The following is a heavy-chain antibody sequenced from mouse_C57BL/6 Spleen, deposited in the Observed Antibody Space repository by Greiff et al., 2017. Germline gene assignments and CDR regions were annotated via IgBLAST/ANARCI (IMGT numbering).Heavy chain of an antibody. CDR3: ARKDYGSNSWFAY. CDR1: GYSFTDYN. Sequence: VQLKESGPELVKPGASVKISCKASGYSFTDYNMNWVKQSNGKSLEWIGVINPNYGTTSYNQKFKGKATLTVDQSSSTAYMQLNSLTSEDSAVYYCARKDYGSNSWFAYWGQGTLVTVSA. J-gene: IGHJ3*01. CDR2: INPNYGTT. V-gene: IGHV1-39*01. D-gene: IGHD1-1*01.